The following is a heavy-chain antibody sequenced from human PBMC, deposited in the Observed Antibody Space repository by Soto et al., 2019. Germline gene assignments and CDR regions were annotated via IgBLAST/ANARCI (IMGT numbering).Heavy chain of an antibody. Sequence: PPGKGLEWIGYIYYSGSTYYNPSLKSRVTISVDTSKNQFSLKLSSVTAADTAVYYCARADYYYYYGMDVWGQGTTVTVSS. V-gene: IGHV4-30-4*01. CDR2: IYYSGST. J-gene: IGHJ6*02. CDR3: ARADYYYYYGMDV.